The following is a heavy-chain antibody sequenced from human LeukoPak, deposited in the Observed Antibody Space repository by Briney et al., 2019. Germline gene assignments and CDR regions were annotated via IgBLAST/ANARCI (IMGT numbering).Heavy chain of an antibody. J-gene: IGHJ4*02. CDR1: GFTFSNAW. CDR2: TYSGGAT. Sequence: SGGSLRLSCAASGFTFSNAWMSWVRQAPGKGLEWVSATYSGGATYYADSAKGRFTISRDNSKNTLYLQMNNLRVEDTAVYYCARAPSGWNFDCWGQGALVTVST. V-gene: IGHV3-66*01. CDR3: ARAPSGWNFDC. D-gene: IGHD6-19*01.